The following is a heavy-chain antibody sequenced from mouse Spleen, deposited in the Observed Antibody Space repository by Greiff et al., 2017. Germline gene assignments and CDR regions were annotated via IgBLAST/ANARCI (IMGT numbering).Heavy chain of an antibody. D-gene: IGHD3-1*01. V-gene: IGHV1-85*01. CDR2: IYPRDGST. CDR1: GYTFTSYD. J-gene: IGHJ3*01. CDR3: ARKAARVGGAWFAY. Sequence: QVQLQQSGPELVKPGASVKLSCKASGYTFTSYDINWVKQRPGQGLEWIGWIYPRDGSTKYNEKFKGKATLTVDTSSSTAYMGLHSLTSEDSAVYFCARKAARVGGAWFAYWGQGTLVTVSA.